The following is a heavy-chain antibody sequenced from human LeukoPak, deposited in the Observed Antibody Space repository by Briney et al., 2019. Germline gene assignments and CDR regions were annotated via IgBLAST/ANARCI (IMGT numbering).Heavy chain of an antibody. D-gene: IGHD2-15*01. Sequence: PGGSLRLSCAASGFTFSSYWMSWVRQAPGKGLGWVANIKQDGSEKYYVDSVKGRFTISRDNAKNSLYLQMNSLRAEDTAVYYCARGGYCSGGSCRNYYMDVWGKGTTVTVSS. CDR3: ARGGYCSGGSCRNYYMDV. CDR2: IKQDGSEK. V-gene: IGHV3-7*01. CDR1: GFTFSSYW. J-gene: IGHJ6*03.